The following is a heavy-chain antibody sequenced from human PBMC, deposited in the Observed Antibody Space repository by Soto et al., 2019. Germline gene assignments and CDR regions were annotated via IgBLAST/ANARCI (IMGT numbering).Heavy chain of an antibody. CDR2: IYTSGST. J-gene: IGHJ3*02. D-gene: IGHD3-22*01. CDR1: GGSISSYY. V-gene: IGHV4-4*07. CDR3: ARVRYDSSGYYPIDAFDI. Sequence: SETLSLTCTVSGGSISSYYWSWIRQPAGKGLEWIGRIYTSGSTNYNPSLKSRVTMSVDTSKNQFSLKLSSVTAADTAVYYCARVRYDSSGYYPIDAFDIWGQGTMVTVSS.